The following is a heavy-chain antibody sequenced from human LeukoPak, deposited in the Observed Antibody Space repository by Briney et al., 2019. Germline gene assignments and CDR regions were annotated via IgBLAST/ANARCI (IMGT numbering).Heavy chain of an antibody. D-gene: IGHD3-22*01. Sequence: GGSLRLSCAASGFTFSNAWMRWVRQAPGKGLEWVGRIKSKTDRGTTDYAAPVKGRFTISRDDSKNTLYLQMNSLKTEDTAVYYCTTDNYYDSILGDYWGQGTLVTVSS. J-gene: IGHJ4*02. CDR2: IKSKTDRGTT. V-gene: IGHV3-15*01. CDR3: TTDNYYDSILGDY. CDR1: GFTFSNAW.